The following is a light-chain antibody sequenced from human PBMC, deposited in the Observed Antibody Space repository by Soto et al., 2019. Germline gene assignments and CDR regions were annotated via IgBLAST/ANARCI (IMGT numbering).Light chain of an antibody. J-gene: IGKJ2*01. Sequence: EIVMTQSPATLSVSPGERATLSCRASQSVSSNLAWYQQKPGQAPRLLIYGASTRATGIPARFSGSGSGTEFTLTISSLQSEDFAVYYCQQYNNWPLYTFGQGIQLEIK. CDR3: QQYNNWPLYT. CDR1: QSVSSN. CDR2: GAS. V-gene: IGKV3-15*01.